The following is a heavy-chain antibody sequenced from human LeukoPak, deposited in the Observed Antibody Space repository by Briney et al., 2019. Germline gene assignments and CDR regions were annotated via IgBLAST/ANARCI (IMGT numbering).Heavy chain of an antibody. CDR3: ATGSSGWYWFDP. Sequence: SETLSLTCTVSGGSISSSSYYWGWIRQPPGKGLVWIGSIYYSGSTYYNPSLKSRVTISVDTSKNQFSLKLSSVTAADTAVYYCATGSSGWYWFDPWGQGTLVTVSS. CDR2: IYYSGST. V-gene: IGHV4-39*07. CDR1: GGSISSSSYY. D-gene: IGHD6-19*01. J-gene: IGHJ5*02.